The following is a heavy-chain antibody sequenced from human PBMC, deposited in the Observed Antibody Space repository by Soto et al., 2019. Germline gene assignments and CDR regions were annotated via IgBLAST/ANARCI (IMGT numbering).Heavy chain of an antibody. CDR2: ISGSGGST. J-gene: IGHJ4*02. D-gene: IGHD2-21*02. Sequence: GGSLRLSCAASGFTFSSYAMSWVRQAPGKGLEWVSAISGSGGSTYYADSVKGRFTISRDNSKNTLYLQMNSLRAEDTVADYCSKVHLDWGGDWYSFDYWGQGTLVTVSS. CDR3: SKVHLDWGGDWYSFDY. V-gene: IGHV3-23*01. CDR1: GFTFSSYA.